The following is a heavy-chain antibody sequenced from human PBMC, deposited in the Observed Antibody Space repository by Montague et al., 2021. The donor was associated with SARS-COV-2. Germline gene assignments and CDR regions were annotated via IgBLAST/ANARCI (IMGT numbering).Heavy chain of an antibody. CDR1: GGSISGYY. CDR2: IYHSGST. CDR3: AREQTTCFIANCVTDFAS. J-gene: IGHJ4*02. D-gene: IGHD2-2*01. V-gene: IGHV4-59*01. Sequence: SETLSLTCTVSGGSISGYYWTWMRQPPGKGLEWLGHIYHSGSTNYNPSLKSRVTISIDTPKNQFSLKLRSVTAAGTAVYFCAREQTTCFIANCVTDFASWGKGARVPAPS.